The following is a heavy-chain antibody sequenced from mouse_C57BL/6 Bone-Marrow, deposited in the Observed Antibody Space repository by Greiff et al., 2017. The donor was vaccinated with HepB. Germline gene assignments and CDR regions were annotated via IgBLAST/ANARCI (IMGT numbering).Heavy chain of an antibody. Sequence: EVQLQESGPELVKPGDSVKISCKASGYSFTGYFMNWVMQSHGKSLEWIGRINPYNGDTFYNQKFKGKATLTVDKSSSTAHMELRSLTSEDSAVYYCARSHYAWFAYWGQGTLVTVSA. V-gene: IGHV1-20*01. J-gene: IGHJ3*01. CDR2: INPYNGDT. D-gene: IGHD1-2*01. CDR1: GYSFTGYF. CDR3: ARSHYAWFAY.